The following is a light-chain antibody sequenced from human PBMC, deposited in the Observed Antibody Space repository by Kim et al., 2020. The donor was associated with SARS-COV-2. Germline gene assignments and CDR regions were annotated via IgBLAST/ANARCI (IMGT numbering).Light chain of an antibody. Sequence: SYELTQPPSVSVSPGQTATITCSGDKLGHKYTSWYQQKPGQSPVLVIYQDTKRPSGIPERFSGSNSGNTVTLTISGTQVTDEADYYCQAWDSSAVLFGGGTQLTVL. V-gene: IGLV3-1*01. CDR2: QDT. CDR1: KLGHKY. CDR3: QAWDSSAVL. J-gene: IGLJ2*01.